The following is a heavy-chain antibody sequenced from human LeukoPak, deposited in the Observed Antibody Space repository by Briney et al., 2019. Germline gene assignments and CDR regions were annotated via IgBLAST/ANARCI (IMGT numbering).Heavy chain of an antibody. CDR1: GFTVSTNY. V-gene: IGHV3-21*01. CDR2: ISSSSSYI. D-gene: IGHD3-10*01. J-gene: IGHJ3*02. CDR3: ARDRPMVRGVIRQDI. Sequence: RGCLRLSCAASGFTVSTNYASWVRQGPRKGLEWVSSISSSSSYIYYTDSVKGRFTISRDNAKNSLYLQMNSLRAEDTAVYYCARDRPMVRGVIRQDIWGQGTMVTVSS.